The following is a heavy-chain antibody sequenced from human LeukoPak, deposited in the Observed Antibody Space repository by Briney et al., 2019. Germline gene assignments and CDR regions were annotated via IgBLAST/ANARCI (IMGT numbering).Heavy chain of an antibody. J-gene: IGHJ4*02. CDR1: GFTFSSYE. CDR2: ISSSGSTI. Sequence: QPGGSLRLSCAASGFTFSSYEMNWVRQAPGKGLEWVSYISSSGSTIYYADSVKGRFTISRDNAKNSLYLQMNSLRAEDTAVYYCASRYSTSWYYFDYWGQGTLVTVSS. D-gene: IGHD6-13*01. V-gene: IGHV3-48*03. CDR3: ASRYSTSWYYFDY.